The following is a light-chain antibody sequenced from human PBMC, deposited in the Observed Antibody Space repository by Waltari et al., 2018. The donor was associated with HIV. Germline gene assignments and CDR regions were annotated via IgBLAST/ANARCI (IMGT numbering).Light chain of an antibody. CDR2: GAS. V-gene: IGKV3-20*01. J-gene: IGKJ5*01. CDR1: QSVSSSY. Sequence: DIVLTQSPGTLSLSPGERATLSCRASQSVSSSYLAWYQQIPGQAPRLLIFGASSRASGIPDRFSGSRSGTDFTLSISRLEPEDFAVYYCQQSGSSVTFGQGTRLEIK. CDR3: QQSGSSVT.